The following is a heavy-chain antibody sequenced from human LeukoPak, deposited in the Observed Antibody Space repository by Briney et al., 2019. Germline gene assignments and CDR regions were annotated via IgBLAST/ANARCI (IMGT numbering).Heavy chain of an antibody. CDR1: GFTFTNSW. CDR3: GTVFDH. V-gene: IGHV3-74*01. Sequence: GGPLSLSGAPSGFTFTNSWRPGVRKPPGKGLVWVSRIDIDGTGTSYADSVKGRFTISRDNAKNTVSLQMNSLKAEDTAVYYCGTVFDHWGPGILVTVSS. J-gene: IGHJ4*02. CDR2: IDIDGTGT.